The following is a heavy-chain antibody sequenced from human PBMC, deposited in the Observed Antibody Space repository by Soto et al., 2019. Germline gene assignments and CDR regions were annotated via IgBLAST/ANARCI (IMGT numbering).Heavy chain of an antibody. Sequence: PGGSLRLSCVASGFTFSGFWMSWVRQAPGKGLEWVASIKQDGSDKYYVDSVKGRFTISRDNARNSLYLQLNSLRAEDTAVYYCARDPLRYCSSSTCYVGFDYWGQGTLVTVSS. J-gene: IGHJ4*02. CDR2: IKQDGSDK. D-gene: IGHD2-2*01. V-gene: IGHV3-7*01. CDR3: ARDPLRYCSSSTCYVGFDY. CDR1: GFTFSGFW.